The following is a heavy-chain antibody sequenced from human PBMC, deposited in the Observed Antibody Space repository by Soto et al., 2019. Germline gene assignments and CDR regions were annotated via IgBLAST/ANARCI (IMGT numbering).Heavy chain of an antibody. CDR1: GFTVSNNY. J-gene: IGHJ4*02. Sequence: EVQLVESGGGLIQPGGSLRLSCAVSGFTVSNNYMSWVRQAPGKGLEGVSVIYSGGYTAYGDSVKGRFTISRDNSKNTLYLQINSRGADATALFFGATDRGGGGYWGQGTLVTVSS. CDR3: ATDRGGGGY. D-gene: IGHD3-10*01. CDR2: IYSGGYT. V-gene: IGHV3-53*01.